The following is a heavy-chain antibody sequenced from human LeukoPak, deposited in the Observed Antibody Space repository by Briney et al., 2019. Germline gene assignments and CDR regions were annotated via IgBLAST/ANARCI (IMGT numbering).Heavy chain of an antibody. V-gene: IGHV4-4*09. CDR2: TSASGDT. CDR3: ARLMRQVASAIYHSFDP. D-gene: IGHD3-16*01. J-gene: IGHJ5*02. CDR1: GDHITSNY. Sequence: SETLSLTCTVSGDHITSNYWTWIRQPPGKRLEWLVYTSASGDTNYNPSLKSRVTISLDTSKNQFSLKLSSVTAEDTAVYYRARLMRQVASAIYHSFDPWGQGTPVTVSS.